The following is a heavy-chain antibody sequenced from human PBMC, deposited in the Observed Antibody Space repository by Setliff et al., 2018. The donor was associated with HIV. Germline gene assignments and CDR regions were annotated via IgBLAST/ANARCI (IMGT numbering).Heavy chain of an antibody. CDR1: GFPISSRYY. V-gene: IGHV4-38-2*01. J-gene: IGHJ4*02. Sequence: PSETLSLTCDVSGFPISSRYYWGWIRQSPGKGLEWIGNIYHTGSTYYKPSLKSRVTISVDTSKNQFSLRLSSVAAGDTAVYYCARSIVPVASGYYYFEYWGQGTLVTVSS. D-gene: IGHD3-3*01. CDR2: IYHTGST. CDR3: ARSIVPVASGYYYFEY.